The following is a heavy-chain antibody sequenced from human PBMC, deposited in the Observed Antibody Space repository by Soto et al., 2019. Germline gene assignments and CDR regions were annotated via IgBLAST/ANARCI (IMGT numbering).Heavy chain of an antibody. CDR2: ISYSGST. V-gene: IGHV4-59*08. J-gene: IGHJ4*02. CDR1: GGSISSYY. D-gene: IGHD1-1*01. CDR3: ARRYGARENFDY. Sequence: SETLSHTCTVSGGSISSYYWSWIRHSPEKGLEWIGYISYSGSTNYNPSLKSRVTISLDTSNNQFSLKLSSVTAADTAVYYCARRYGARENFDYWGQGTLVTVAS.